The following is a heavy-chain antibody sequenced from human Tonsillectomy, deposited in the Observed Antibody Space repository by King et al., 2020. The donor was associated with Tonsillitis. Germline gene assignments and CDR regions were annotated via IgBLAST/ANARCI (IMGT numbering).Heavy chain of an antibody. J-gene: IGHJ4*02. CDR3: ARGEVGYYYDSSGEYYFDY. CDR2: IYPGDSDT. D-gene: IGHD3-22*01. CDR1: GYSFTSYW. V-gene: IGHV5-51*01. Sequence: VQLVESGAEVKKPGESLKISCKGSGYSFTSYWIGWVRQMPGKALEWMGIIYPGDSDTRYSPSFQGQVTISADKSISTAYLQWSSLKASDTAMYYCARGEVGYYYDSSGEYYFDYWGQGTLVTVSS.